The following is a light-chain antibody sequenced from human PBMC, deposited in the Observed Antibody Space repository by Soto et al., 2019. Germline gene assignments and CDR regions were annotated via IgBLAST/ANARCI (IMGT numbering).Light chain of an antibody. V-gene: IGLV2-23*01. CDR2: EGS. J-gene: IGLJ2*01. Sequence: QSALTQPASVSGSPGQSITISCTGTSSDVGSYNLVSWYQQHPGKAPKLMIYEGSKRPSGVSNRFSGSKSGNTASLTISGLQAEDEADYYCCSYAGSSTSRVFGGGTKSPS. CDR3: CSYAGSSTSRV. CDR1: SSDVGSYNL.